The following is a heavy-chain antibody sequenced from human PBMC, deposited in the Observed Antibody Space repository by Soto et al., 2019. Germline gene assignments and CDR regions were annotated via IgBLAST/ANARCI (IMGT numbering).Heavy chain of an antibody. V-gene: IGHV1-46*01. CDR1: GYTLTSYY. CDR2: INPIGGST. CDR3: ARDLAATMVRGLGSPQEYYYYYYGMDV. Sequence: ASVKVSCKASGYTLTSYYMPWVRQAPGQGLEWMGIINPIGGSTSYAQKFQGRVTMTRDTSTSTVYMELSSLRSEDTAVYYCARDLAATMVRGLGSPQEYYYYYYGMDVWGQGTTVTVSS. D-gene: IGHD3-10*01. J-gene: IGHJ6*02.